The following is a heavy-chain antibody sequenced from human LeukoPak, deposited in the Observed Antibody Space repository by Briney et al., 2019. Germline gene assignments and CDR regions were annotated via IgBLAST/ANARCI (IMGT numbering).Heavy chain of an antibody. D-gene: IGHD6-19*01. CDR3: ARRSGYSSDEDY. Sequence: SETLSLTCAVYGGSFSGYYWSWIRQPPGKGLEWIGRIYTSGSTNYNPSLKSRVTMSVDTSKNQFSLKLSSVTAADTAVYYCARRSGYSSDEDYWGQGTLVTVSS. CDR1: GGSFSGYY. CDR2: IYTSGST. V-gene: IGHV4-59*10. J-gene: IGHJ4*02.